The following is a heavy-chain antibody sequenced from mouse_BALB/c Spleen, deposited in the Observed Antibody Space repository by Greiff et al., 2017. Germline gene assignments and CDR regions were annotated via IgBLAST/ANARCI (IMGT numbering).Heavy chain of an antibody. CDR1: GYSITSDYA. V-gene: IGHV3-2*02. Sequence: EVKLLESGPGLVKPSQSLSLTCTVTGYSITSDYAWNWIRQFPGNQLEWMGYISYSGSTSYNPSLKSRISITRDTSKNQFFLQLNSVTTEDTATYYCARNYYGSSYGYFDVWGAGTTVTVSS. CDR3: ARNYYGSSYGYFDV. CDR2: ISYSGST. J-gene: IGHJ1*01. D-gene: IGHD1-1*01.